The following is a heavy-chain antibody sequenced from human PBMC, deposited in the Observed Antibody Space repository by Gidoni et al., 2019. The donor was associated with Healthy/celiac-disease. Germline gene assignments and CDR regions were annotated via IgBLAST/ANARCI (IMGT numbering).Heavy chain of an antibody. Sequence: QVQLQESGPGLVKPSETLSLTCTVSGGSISSYYWSWIRQPPGKGLEWIGYIYYSGSTNYNPSLKRRVTISVDTSKNQFSLKLSSVTAADTAVYYCARDRGGNSDDAFDIWGQGTMVTVSS. V-gene: IGHV4-59*01. CDR2: IYYSGST. CDR1: GGSISSYY. CDR3: ARDRGGNSDDAFDI. D-gene: IGHD2-21*02. J-gene: IGHJ3*02.